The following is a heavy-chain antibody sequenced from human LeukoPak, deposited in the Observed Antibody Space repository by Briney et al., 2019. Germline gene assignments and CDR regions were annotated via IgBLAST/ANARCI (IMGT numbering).Heavy chain of an antibody. J-gene: IGHJ4*02. CDR1: GYGFTTSG. Sequence: GESLKISCQASGYGFTTSGIAWVRQVPGKGLEWMGSIDPGDSDTGYSPSLQGQVTISADKSITTAYLQWSSLKASATDMYFCARLRDRGVASPADYWGQGPLVTVSS. CDR3: ARLRDRGVASPADY. V-gene: IGHV5-51*01. CDR2: IDPGDSDT. D-gene: IGHD6-13*01.